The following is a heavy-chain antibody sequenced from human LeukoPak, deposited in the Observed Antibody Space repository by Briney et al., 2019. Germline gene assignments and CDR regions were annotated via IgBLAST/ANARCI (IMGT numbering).Heavy chain of an antibody. D-gene: IGHD3-22*01. V-gene: IGHV4-34*01. CDR3: ARGRQDVNMILVVMAGVSYYLDV. Sequence: SETLSLTCAVYGGSFSGYYWSWIRQTPGKGLEWIGEMSPSGSSNYNPSLKSRVTISVDTSKNQFSLKLRSVTAADTAVYYRARGRQDVNMILVVMAGVSYYLDVWSKGTTVTVS. J-gene: IGHJ6*03. CDR1: GGSFSGYY. CDR2: MSPSGSS.